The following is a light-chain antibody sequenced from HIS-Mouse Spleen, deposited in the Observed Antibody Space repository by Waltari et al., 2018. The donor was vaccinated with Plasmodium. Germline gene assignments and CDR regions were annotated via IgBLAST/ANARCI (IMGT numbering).Light chain of an antibody. CDR3: YSAADNNRV. J-gene: IGLJ3*02. Sequence: SYELTQPSSVSVSPGQTARITCSGDVLAKKYARWFQQKPGQAPVLVIYKESERPPGIPERFSGSSSGTTVTLTISGAQVEDEADYYCYSAADNNRVFGGGTKLTVL. V-gene: IGLV3-27*01. CDR2: KES. CDR1: VLAKKY.